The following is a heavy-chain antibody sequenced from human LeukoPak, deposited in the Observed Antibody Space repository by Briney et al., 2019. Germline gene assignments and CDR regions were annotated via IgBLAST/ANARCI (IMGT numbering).Heavy chain of an antibody. Sequence: SETLSLTCTVSGGSISSGSYYWSWIRQPAGKGLEWIGRIYTSGSTNYNPSLKSRVTISVDTSKNQFSLKVSSVTAADTAVYYCARKDGDIWGQGTMVTVSS. V-gene: IGHV4-61*02. J-gene: IGHJ3*02. CDR1: GGSISSGSYY. D-gene: IGHD5-24*01. CDR3: ARKDGDI. CDR2: IYTSGST.